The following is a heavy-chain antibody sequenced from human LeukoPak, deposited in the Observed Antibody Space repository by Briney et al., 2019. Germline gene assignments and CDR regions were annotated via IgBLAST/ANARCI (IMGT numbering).Heavy chain of an antibody. CDR3: ARSLYSSSWFDY. J-gene: IGHJ4*02. V-gene: IGHV4-4*07. Sequence: SETLSLTCTVSGGSISSYYWSWIRQPAGKGLEWIGRTYTSGSTNYNPSLKSRVTMSVDTSKNQFSLKLSSVTAADTAVYYCARSLYSSSWFDYWGQGTLVTVSS. CDR1: GGSISSYY. D-gene: IGHD6-13*01. CDR2: TYTSGST.